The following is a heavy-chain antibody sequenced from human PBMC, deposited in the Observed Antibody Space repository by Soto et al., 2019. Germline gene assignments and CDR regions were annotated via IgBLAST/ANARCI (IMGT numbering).Heavy chain of an antibody. Sequence: PSETLSLTCAVYGGSFSGYYWSWIRQPPGKGLEWIGEINHSGSTNYNPSLKSRVTISVDTSKNQFSLKLSSVTAADTAVYYCASQARRDYYYYMDVWGKGTTVTVSS. CDR2: INHSGST. CDR1: GGSFSGYY. V-gene: IGHV4-34*01. J-gene: IGHJ6*03. CDR3: ASQARRDYYYYMDV.